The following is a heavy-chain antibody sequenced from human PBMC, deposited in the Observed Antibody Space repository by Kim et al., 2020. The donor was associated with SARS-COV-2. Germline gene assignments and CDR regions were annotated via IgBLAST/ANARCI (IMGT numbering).Heavy chain of an antibody. CDR3: ARLADYYDSSGSDY. Sequence: TPSLQSRVTITSATSKTQFSLKLSSVTAADTAVYYCARLADYYDSSGSDYWGQGTLVTVSS. V-gene: IGHV4-39*01. D-gene: IGHD3-22*01. J-gene: IGHJ4*02.